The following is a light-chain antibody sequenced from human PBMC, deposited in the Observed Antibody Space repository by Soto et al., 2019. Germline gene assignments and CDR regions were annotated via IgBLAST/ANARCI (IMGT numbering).Light chain of an antibody. V-gene: IGKV1-39*01. CDR2: GAS. CDR3: QQSHSTPLT. Sequence: DIKLTQSPSSLSASVGDRVTITCRASLRISNYLNWYQQKPGKAPKLLIYGASTLQSGVPSRFSGSGSGTDFTLTITNLQPEDSATYFCQQSHSTPLTFGGGIKLEI. J-gene: IGKJ4*01. CDR1: LRISNY.